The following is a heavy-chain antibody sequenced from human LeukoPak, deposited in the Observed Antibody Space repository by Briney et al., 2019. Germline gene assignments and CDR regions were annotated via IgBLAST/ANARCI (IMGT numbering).Heavy chain of an antibody. V-gene: IGHV4-39*07. J-gene: IGHJ3*02. CDR1: GGSISSSSYY. CDR3: ARDPGEVVMMGTLAFDI. Sequence: PSETLSLTCTVSGGSISSSSYYWGWIRQPPGKGLEWIGSIYYSGSTYYNPSLKSRVTISVDTSKNQFSLKLSSVTAADTAVYYCARDPGEVVMMGTLAFDIWGQGTMVTVSS. CDR2: IYYSGST. D-gene: IGHD3-22*01.